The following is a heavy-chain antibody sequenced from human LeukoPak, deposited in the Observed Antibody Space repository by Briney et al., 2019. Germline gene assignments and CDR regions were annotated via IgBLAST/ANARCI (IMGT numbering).Heavy chain of an antibody. Sequence: SETLSLTCTVSGDSISSSSSYWGWIRQPPGKGLEWIGSIYYSGSTYYSPSLKSRVTISVDTSKNQFSLKLSSVTAADTAVYYCARLLRVGYCSTTTCNWFDPWGQGTLVTVSS. J-gene: IGHJ5*02. CDR2: IYYSGST. CDR3: ARLLRVGYCSTTTCNWFDP. D-gene: IGHD2-2*03. CDR1: GDSISSSSSY. V-gene: IGHV4-39*07.